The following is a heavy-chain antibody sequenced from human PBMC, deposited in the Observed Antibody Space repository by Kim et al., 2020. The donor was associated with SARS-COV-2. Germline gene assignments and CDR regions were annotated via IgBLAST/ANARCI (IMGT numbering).Heavy chain of an antibody. CDR3: VSRRDIGGLH. CDR1: GFDFSAFD. D-gene: IGHD3-16*01. CDR2: IKTRGESYVT. Sequence: GGSLRLSCAASGFDFSAFDIHWVRQASGKGLDWLGRIKTRGESYVTAYAASVEGRFTVSRDDSTNMAYLRMNRLKVDETAMYYCVSRRDIGGLHWGHGTLVTVSS. J-gene: IGHJ4*01. V-gene: IGHV3-73*01.